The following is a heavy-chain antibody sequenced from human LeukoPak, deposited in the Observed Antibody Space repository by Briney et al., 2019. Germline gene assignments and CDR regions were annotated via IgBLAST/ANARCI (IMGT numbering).Heavy chain of an antibody. V-gene: IGHV1-2*06. J-gene: IGHJ4*02. D-gene: IGHD1-26*01. CDR2: INPNSGGT. CDR1: GYTFTGYY. CDR3: ARTPYSSGTYDY. Sequence: ASVKVSCKASGYTFTGYYMHWVRQAPGQGLEWMGRINPNSGGTNYAQKFQGRVTMTRDTSISTAYMELSRLRSDDTAVYYCARTPYSSGTYDYWGQGTLVTVSS.